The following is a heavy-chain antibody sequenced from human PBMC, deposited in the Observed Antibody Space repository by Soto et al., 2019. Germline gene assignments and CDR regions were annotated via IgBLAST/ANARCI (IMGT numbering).Heavy chain of an antibody. CDR2: IIPIFGTA. CDR3: ARGGSTIFGVVISPPYGMDV. D-gene: IGHD3-3*01. Sequence: QVQLVQSGAEVKKPGSSVKVSCKASGGTFSSYAISWVRQAPGQGLEWMGGIIPIFGTANYAQKFQGRVTITADESTSTAYMELSSLRSEDTAVYYCARGGSTIFGVVISPPYGMDVWGQGTTVTVPS. CDR1: GGTFSSYA. V-gene: IGHV1-69*01. J-gene: IGHJ6*02.